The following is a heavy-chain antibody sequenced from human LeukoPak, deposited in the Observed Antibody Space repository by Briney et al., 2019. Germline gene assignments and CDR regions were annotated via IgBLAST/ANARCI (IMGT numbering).Heavy chain of an antibody. D-gene: IGHD6-19*01. V-gene: IGHV3-74*01. Sequence: GGSLRLSCAASGFTFSSYWMHWVRRVPGKGLVLVSRINGDGSSTNYADAVKGRFTISRDNTKNTLYLQMNSLRAEDTAVYYCARGYSSGSRWGYWGQGTLVTVSS. CDR2: INGDGSST. CDR3: ARGYSSGSRWGY. CDR1: GFTFSSYW. J-gene: IGHJ4*02.